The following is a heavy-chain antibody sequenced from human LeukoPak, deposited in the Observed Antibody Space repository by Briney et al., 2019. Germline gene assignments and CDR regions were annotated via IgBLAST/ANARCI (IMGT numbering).Heavy chain of an antibody. D-gene: IGHD3-10*01. CDR1: VVSVTSYY. J-gene: IGHJ5*01. Sequence: ETLSLTCTVSVVSVTSYYWSWIRQPPGKGLERIGYISYSGSTNYNPSLKSRVTISMDTSKNQFSLNLSSVTAADTAVYYCARHVGYYASGNFDSWGQGTLVTVSS. CDR2: ISYSGST. CDR3: ARHVGYYASGNFDS. V-gene: IGHV4-59*08.